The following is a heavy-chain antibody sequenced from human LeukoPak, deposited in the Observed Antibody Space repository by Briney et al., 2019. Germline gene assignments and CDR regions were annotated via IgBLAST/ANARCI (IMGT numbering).Heavy chain of an antibody. CDR1: GYTFTSYG. V-gene: IGHV1-18*01. J-gene: IGHJ5*02. D-gene: IGHD3-10*01. Sequence: ASVKVSCKASGYTFTSYGISWVRQAPGQGLEWMGWISAYNGNTNYAQKLQGRVTMTTDTSTSTAYMELRGLRYDDTAVYYCARVRGYYGSGSYYNVGPWGQGTLVTVSS. CDR2: ISAYNGNT. CDR3: ARVRGYYGSGSYYNVGP.